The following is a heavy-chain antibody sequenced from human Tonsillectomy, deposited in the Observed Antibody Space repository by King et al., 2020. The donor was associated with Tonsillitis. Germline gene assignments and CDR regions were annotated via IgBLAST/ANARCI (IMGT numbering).Heavy chain of an antibody. Sequence: VQLVESGGGLVKPGGSLRLSCAASGFTFSNAWMNWVRQAPGKGLEWVGRIKSKTDGGTTDYAAPVKGRFTISRDDSKNTLDLQMNSLKTEDTAVYYCTTYAMTTVTTKGYYFDYWGQGTLVTVSS. CDR2: IKSKTDGGTT. V-gene: IGHV3-15*07. D-gene: IGHD4-17*01. CDR3: TTYAMTTVTTKGYYFDY. J-gene: IGHJ4*02. CDR1: GFTFSNAW.